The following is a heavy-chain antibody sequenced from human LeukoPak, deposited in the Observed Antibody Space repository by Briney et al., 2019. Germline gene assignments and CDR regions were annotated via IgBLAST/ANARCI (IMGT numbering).Heavy chain of an antibody. CDR3: ARDTTSYCSGGSCYSVFDY. D-gene: IGHD2-15*01. CDR1: GGTFSSYA. V-gene: IGHV1-69*13. Sequence: SVMVSCKASGGTFSSYAISGVRQAPGRGLEWMGGIIPIFGTANYAQKFQGRVTITADESTSTAYMELSSLRSEDTAVYYCARDTTSYCSGGSCYSVFDYWGQGTLVTVSS. J-gene: IGHJ4*02. CDR2: IIPIFGTA.